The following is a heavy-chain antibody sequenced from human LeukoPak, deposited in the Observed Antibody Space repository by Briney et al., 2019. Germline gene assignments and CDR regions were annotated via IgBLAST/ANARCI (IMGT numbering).Heavy chain of an antibody. CDR2: INPTSGGT. J-gene: IGHJ5*02. V-gene: IGHV1-2*02. CDR3: ARGIYDSSYNNWFDP. D-gene: IGHD3-22*01. CDR1: GYTFTGHY. Sequence: ASVKVSCTASGYTFTGHYLHWVRQAPGQGLEWMGWINPTSGGTNYAQKFQGRVTMTRDTSTSTVYMELSSLRSEDTAVYYCARGIYDSSYNNWFDPWGQGTLVTVSS.